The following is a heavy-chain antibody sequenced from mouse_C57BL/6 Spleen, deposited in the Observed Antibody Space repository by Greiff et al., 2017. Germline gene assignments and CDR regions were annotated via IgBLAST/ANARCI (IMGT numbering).Heavy chain of an antibody. D-gene: IGHD2-12*01. CDR2: IYPGSGST. J-gene: IGHJ3*01. CDR3: ARLRRFAY. V-gene: IGHV1-55*01. CDR1: GYTFTSYW. Sequence: QVQLQQPGAELVKPGASVKMSCKASGYTFTSYWITWVKQRPGQGLEWIGDIYPGSGSTNYNEKFKSKATLTVYTSSSTLYMQLSSLTSEYSAVYYCARLRRFAYWGQGTLVTVSA.